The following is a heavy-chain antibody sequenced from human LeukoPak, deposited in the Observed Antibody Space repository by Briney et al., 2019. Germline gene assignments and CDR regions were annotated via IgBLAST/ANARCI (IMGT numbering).Heavy chain of an antibody. CDR3: AREAGIVVGSTFDY. V-gene: IGHV1-69*05. CDR1: GGTFSSYA. CDR2: TIPIFGTA. J-gene: IGHJ4*02. D-gene: IGHD3-22*01. Sequence: SVKVSCKASGGTFSSYAISWVRQAPGQGLEWMGRTIPIFGTANYAQKFQGRVTITTDESTSTAYMELSSLRSEDTAVYYCAREAGIVVGSTFDYWGQGTLVTVSS.